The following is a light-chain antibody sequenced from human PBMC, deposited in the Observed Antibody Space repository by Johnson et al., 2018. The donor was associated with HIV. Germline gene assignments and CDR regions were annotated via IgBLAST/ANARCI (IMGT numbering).Light chain of an antibody. Sequence: QSVLTQPPSVSAAPGQKVTISCSGSSSNIGNNYVSWYQQLPGTAPKLLIYDKNKRPSGIPDRFSGSKSGTSATLGITGLQTGDEADYYCGTWDSSLSALYVVVTGTKVTVL. CDR1: SSNIGNNY. J-gene: IGLJ1*01. CDR3: GTWDSSLSALYV. CDR2: DKN. V-gene: IGLV1-51*01.